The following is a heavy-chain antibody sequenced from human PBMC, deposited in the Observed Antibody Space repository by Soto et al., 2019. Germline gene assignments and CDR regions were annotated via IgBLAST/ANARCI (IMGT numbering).Heavy chain of an antibody. V-gene: IGHV4-39*01. CDR3: ARVSHPGLGHYYYYMDV. D-gene: IGHD3-16*01. J-gene: IGHJ6*03. CDR2: IFYSGTT. Sequence: SETLSLTCTVSGGPISRSNHYWGWIRQSPGRGLEWVGSIFYSGTTYYNPSLKSRVTISVDTSENQFSLKLTSVTAADTAVYYCARVSHPGLGHYYYYMDVWGKGTTVTVSS. CDR1: GGPISRSNHY.